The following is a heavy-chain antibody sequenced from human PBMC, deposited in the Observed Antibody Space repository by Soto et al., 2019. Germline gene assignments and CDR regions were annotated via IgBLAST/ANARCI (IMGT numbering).Heavy chain of an antibody. Sequence: SETLSLTCTVSGGSISSSSYYWGWIRQPPGKGLEWIGSIYYSGSTYYNPSLKSRVTISVDTSKNQFSLKLSSVTAADTAVYYCGRRCSGGSCYGFDPWGQGTLVTVSS. CDR3: GRRCSGGSCYGFDP. J-gene: IGHJ5*02. D-gene: IGHD2-15*01. CDR2: IYYSGST. CDR1: GGSISSSSYY. V-gene: IGHV4-39*01.